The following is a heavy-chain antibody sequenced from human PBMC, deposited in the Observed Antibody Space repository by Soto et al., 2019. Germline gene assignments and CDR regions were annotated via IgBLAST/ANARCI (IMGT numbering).Heavy chain of an antibody. CDR2: MNPNSGNT. J-gene: IGHJ5*02. Sequence: QVQLVQSGAEVKKPGASVKVSCKASGYTFTSYDINWLRQATGQGLEYLGWMNPNSGNTGYVQKFQCRVNMTWDSCITTAYMELSSLRSEDTAVYFCARGVKYGAYSRWFDPWGEGTLGTVSS. CDR1: GYTFTSYD. V-gene: IGHV1-8*01. D-gene: IGHD4-17*01. CDR3: ARGVKYGAYSRWFDP.